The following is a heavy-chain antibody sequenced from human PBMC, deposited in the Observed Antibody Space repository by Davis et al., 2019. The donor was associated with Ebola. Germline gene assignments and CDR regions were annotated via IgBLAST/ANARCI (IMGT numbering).Heavy chain of an antibody. CDR3: ARGGDLRWGYYFDY. V-gene: IGHV3-74*01. CDR2: INSDGSST. J-gene: IGHJ4*02. D-gene: IGHD4-17*01. CDR1: GFTFSSYW. Sequence: GESLKISCAASGFTFSSYWMHWVRQAPGKGLVWVSRINSDGSSTSYADSVKGRFTISRDNAKNTLYLQMNSLRAEDTAVYYCARGGDLRWGYYFDYWGQGTLVTVSS.